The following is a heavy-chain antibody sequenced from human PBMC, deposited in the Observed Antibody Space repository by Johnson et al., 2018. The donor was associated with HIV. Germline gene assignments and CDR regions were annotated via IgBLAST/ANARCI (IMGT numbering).Heavy chain of an antibody. V-gene: IGHV3-30*02. J-gene: IGHJ3*02. CDR3: ARGAPPTWYSSSWRGGAFDI. CDR1: GFTFSRYA. CDR2: IRYDGSNK. Sequence: QVQLVESGGGLVQPGGSLRLSCAASGFTFSRYAMHWVRQAPGKGLEWVAFIRYDGSNKYYADSVKGRFTISRDNSKNTLYLQMNSLRAEDTAVYYCARGAPPTWYSSSWRGGAFDIWGQGTMVTVSS. D-gene: IGHD6-13*01.